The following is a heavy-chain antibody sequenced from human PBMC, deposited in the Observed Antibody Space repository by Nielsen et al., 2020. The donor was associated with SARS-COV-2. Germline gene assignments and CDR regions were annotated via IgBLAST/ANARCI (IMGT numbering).Heavy chain of an antibody. J-gene: IGHJ5*02. CDR1: GGSFSNSGYY. D-gene: IGHD3-9*01. V-gene: IGHV4-39*07. CDR3: ARSGLRYLERNWFDP. CDR2: IFSSGTT. Sequence: SEPLSLTCTVSGGSFSNSGYYWCWIRQPPGKGLAWLASIFSSGTTYYNPSLTSRVTIFIDTSKNQFSLKLSSVTAADTATYYCARSGLRYLERNWFDPWGQGTLVTVSS.